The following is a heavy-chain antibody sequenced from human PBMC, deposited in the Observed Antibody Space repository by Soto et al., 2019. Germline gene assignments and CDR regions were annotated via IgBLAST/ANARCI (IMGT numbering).Heavy chain of an antibody. V-gene: IGHV4-4*07. CDR1: GGSINNYY. D-gene: IGHD6-13*01. CDR3: ARQTTYSSSWNDC. CDR2: IYSSGSI. Sequence: QVQLQESGPGLVKPSETLSLTCSVSGGSINNYYWSWIRQPAGKGLEYIGRIYSSGSINYNPSLKSRVTMSVDTSKNQFSLKVRSVTAADTAVYYCARQTTYSSSWNDCWGQGTLVTVSS. J-gene: IGHJ4*02.